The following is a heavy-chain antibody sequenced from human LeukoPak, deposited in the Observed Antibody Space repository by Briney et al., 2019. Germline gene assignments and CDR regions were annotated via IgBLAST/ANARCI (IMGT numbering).Heavy chain of an antibody. Sequence: GASVKVSCKASGYTFSDYYMHWIRQAPGQGLEWMGWINPNSGGTNYAQKFQGRVTMTRDTSISTAYMELSSLRSDDTAIYYCARRVFSGWGYYFDYWGQGTLVTVSS. CDR1: GYTFSDYY. J-gene: IGHJ4*02. CDR2: INPNSGGT. CDR3: ARRVFSGWGYYFDY. V-gene: IGHV1-2*02. D-gene: IGHD6-19*01.